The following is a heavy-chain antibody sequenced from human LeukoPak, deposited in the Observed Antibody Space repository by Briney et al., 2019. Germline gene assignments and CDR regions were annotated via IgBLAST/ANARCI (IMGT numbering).Heavy chain of an antibody. CDR3: ARGLGVTDAFDI. CDR2: VSGYNGNT. V-gene: IGHV1-18*01. J-gene: IGHJ3*02. D-gene: IGHD3-16*01. Sequence: ASVKVSCKASGYTFTDYGINWVRQAPGQGPEWMGGVSGYNGNTNYGQKLQGRVIMTTDTSTSTAYMELTSLRSDDTAVYYCARGLGVTDAFDIWGQGTMVTVSS. CDR1: GYTFTDYG.